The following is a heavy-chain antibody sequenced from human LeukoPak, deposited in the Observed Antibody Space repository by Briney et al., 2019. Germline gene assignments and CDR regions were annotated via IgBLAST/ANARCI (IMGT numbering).Heavy chain of an antibody. J-gene: IGHJ4*02. CDR2: IYYSGST. CDR1: GGSISSYY. D-gene: IGHD1-20*01. Sequence: PSETLSLTCTVSGGSISSYYWGWIRQPPGKGLEWIGSIYYSGSTYYTPSLNSPVTISVHTSKNQFSLKLSSVSAADTAVYYCASHPRYYWNPFDYWGQGTLVTVSS. V-gene: IGHV4-39*01. CDR3: ASHPRYYWNPFDY.